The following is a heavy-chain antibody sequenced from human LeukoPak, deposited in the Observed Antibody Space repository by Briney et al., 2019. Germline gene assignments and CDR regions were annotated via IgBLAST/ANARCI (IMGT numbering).Heavy chain of an antibody. Sequence: GGSLRLSCAASGFTFSSYTMSWVRQAPGKGLEWVAFMRNDGTNKYYAESVKGRFTISRDNSKNTLYLQVNSLRAEDTAVYYCARDRGSVSYAFDYWGQGTLVTVSS. D-gene: IGHD3-10*01. V-gene: IGHV3-30*02. CDR2: MRNDGTNK. J-gene: IGHJ4*02. CDR3: ARDRGSVSYAFDY. CDR1: GFTFSSYT.